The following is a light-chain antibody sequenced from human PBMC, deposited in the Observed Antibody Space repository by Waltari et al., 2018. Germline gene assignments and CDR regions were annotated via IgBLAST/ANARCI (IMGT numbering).Light chain of an antibody. CDR1: QSILYSSNNKNY. CDR3: QHYYSIPRT. V-gene: IGKV4-1*01. Sequence: DIVMTQSPDSLAVPLGEGATSNCKSSQSILYSSNNKNYLAWYQQKPGQPPKLLIYWASTRESGVPDRFSGSGSGTDFTLTISSLQAEDVAVYYCQHYYSIPRTFGPGTKVDIK. J-gene: IGKJ3*01. CDR2: WAS.